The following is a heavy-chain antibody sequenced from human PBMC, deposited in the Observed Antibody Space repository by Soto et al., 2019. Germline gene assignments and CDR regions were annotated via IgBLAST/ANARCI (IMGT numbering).Heavy chain of an antibody. CDR1: GGTFSSYA. D-gene: IGHD2-2*01. Sequence: QVQLVQSGAEVKKPGSSVKVSCKASGGTFSSYAISWVRQAPGQGLEWMGGIIPIFGIANYAQKFQGRVTITADESTSTAYMELSSLRSEDTAVYYCARSVSFRYQLLKRGMDVWGQGTTVTVSS. V-gene: IGHV1-69*01. J-gene: IGHJ6*02. CDR3: ARSVSFRYQLLKRGMDV. CDR2: IIPIFGIA.